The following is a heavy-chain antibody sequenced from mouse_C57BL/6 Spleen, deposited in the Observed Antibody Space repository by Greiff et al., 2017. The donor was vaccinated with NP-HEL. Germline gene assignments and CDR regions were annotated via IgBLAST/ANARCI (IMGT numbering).Heavy chain of an antibody. CDR3: AREGTVVGPYWYFDV. V-gene: IGHV1-53*01. J-gene: IGHJ1*03. D-gene: IGHD1-1*01. CDR1: GYTFTSYW. CDR2: INPSNGGT. Sequence: VQLQQPGTELVKPGASVKLSCKASGYTFTSYWMHWVKQRPGQGLEWIGNINPSNGGTNYNEKFKSKATLTVDKSSSTAYMQLSSLTSEDSAVYYCAREGTVVGPYWYFDVWGTGTTVTVSS.